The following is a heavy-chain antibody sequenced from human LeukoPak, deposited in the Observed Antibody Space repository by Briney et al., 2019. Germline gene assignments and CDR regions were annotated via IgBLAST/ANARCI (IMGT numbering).Heavy chain of an antibody. J-gene: IGHJ4*02. CDR2: VKQDGSEK. Sequence: RPGGSLSLSCAASGFTFSSFWMSWVRQAPGKGLEWVANVKQDGSEKYYVDSVKGRFTISRDNAENSLYLQMNSLRVEDTAVYYCARGGSSRFEYWGQGTLVTVSS. D-gene: IGHD6-6*01. V-gene: IGHV3-7*04. CDR3: ARGGSSRFEY. CDR1: GFTFSSFW.